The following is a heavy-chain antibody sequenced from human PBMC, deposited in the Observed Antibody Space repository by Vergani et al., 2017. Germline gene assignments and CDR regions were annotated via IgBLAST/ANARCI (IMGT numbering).Heavy chain of an antibody. J-gene: IGHJ5*02. CDR3: ARHSTVEWLVKLGWIDP. CDR1: GASIRSSNYY. D-gene: IGHD6-19*01. CDR2: IYYCGST. Sequence: QLQLQESGPGLVKPSATLSLTCSVSGASIRSSNYYWGWIRQPPGKGLEWIASIYYCGSTYYNPSLKSRVTISVDTSKNQFSLKLSSVTAADTAVYFCARHSTVEWLVKLGWIDPGGQGILVTVSS. V-gene: IGHV4-39*01.